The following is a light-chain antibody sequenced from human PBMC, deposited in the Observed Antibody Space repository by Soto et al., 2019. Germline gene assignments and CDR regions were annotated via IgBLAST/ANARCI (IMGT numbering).Light chain of an antibody. V-gene: IGKV1-27*01. CDR3: QQYFFSPAT. J-gene: IGKJ4*01. CDR2: AAS. Sequence: DIQMTQSPSSLSASVGDRVTITCRASQGISSYLAWYQQKPGKVPKVLIYAASTLQSGVPSRFSGSGSGTDFTLTISNLQPEDVAVYYCQQYFFSPATFGGGTKVDIK. CDR1: QGISSY.